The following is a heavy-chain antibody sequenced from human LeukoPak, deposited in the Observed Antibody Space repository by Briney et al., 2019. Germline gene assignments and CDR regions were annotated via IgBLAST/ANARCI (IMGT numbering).Heavy chain of an antibody. CDR2: ISYDGSNK. CDR1: GLTFSTYG. CDR3: ARDETGNRYCSGGSCFYYYYYGMDV. V-gene: IGHV3-30*03. D-gene: IGHD2-15*01. J-gene: IGHJ6*02. Sequence: GGSLRLSCAASGLTFSTYGMHWVRQAPGKGLEWVAVISYDGSNKYYADSVKGRFTISRDNSKNTLYLQMNSLRAEDTAVYYCARDETGNRYCSGGSCFYYYYYGMDVWGQGTTVTVSS.